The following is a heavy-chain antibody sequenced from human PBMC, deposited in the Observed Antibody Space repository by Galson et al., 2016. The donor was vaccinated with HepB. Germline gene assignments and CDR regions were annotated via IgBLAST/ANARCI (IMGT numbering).Heavy chain of an antibody. V-gene: IGHV3-53*01. J-gene: IGHJ5*02. Sequence: SLRLSCAVSGFGVGSTYMNWVRQAPGEGLEWASVIYSNGRTYYADSVRGRFTVSRDRSKNIIYLQMNSLRVEDTAVYYCARGPVVTYYSGPTWFDPWGQGTLVTVSS. D-gene: IGHD3-22*01. CDR3: ARGPVVTYYSGPTWFDP. CDR2: IYSNGRT. CDR1: GFGVGSTY.